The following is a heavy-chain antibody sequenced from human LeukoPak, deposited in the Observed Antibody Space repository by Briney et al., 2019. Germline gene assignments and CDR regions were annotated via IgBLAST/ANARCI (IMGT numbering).Heavy chain of an antibody. J-gene: IGHJ6*02. CDR1: GYSFTSSW. CDR2: IYPGDSDT. V-gene: IGHV5-51*01. D-gene: IGHD3-9*01. CDR3: ARLQSYYDILTGFQGDV. Sequence: GESLKISCKGSGYSFTSSWIGWVRQMPGKGLEWMGIIYPGDSDTRYSPSFQGQVTISADKSISTAYLQWSSLKASDTAMYYCARLQSYYDILTGFQGDVWGQGTTVTVSS.